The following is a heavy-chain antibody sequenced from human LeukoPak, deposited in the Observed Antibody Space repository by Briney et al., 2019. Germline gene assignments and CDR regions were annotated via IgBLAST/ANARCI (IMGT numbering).Heavy chain of an antibody. V-gene: IGHV4-59*01. D-gene: IGHD2/OR15-2a*01. J-gene: IGHJ4*02. CDR1: GDSISSYH. CDR3: ARGRQYLNPFDS. Sequence: SETPSLTCTVSGDSISSYHWNWIRQPPGKGLEYIGHISYTGTTNYNPSLKSRVTISLDTSKNQFSLELNSVTAADTAVYYCARGRQYLNPFDSWGQGTLVTVSS. CDR2: ISYTGTT.